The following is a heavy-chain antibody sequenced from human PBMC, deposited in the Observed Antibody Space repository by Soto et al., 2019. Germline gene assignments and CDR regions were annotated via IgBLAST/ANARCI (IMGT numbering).Heavy chain of an antibody. D-gene: IGHD4-4*01. Sequence: QVQLVQSGAEVKKPGSSVKVSCKASGGTFSSYAISWVRQAPGQGLEWMGGIIPIFGTANYAQKFQGRVTITADESTSTAYMELSSLRSEDTAVYYCARPSDYSTYVFFLDYYYGMDVWGQGTTVTVSS. CDR1: GGTFSSYA. CDR2: IIPIFGTA. V-gene: IGHV1-69*01. J-gene: IGHJ6*02. CDR3: ARPSDYSTYVFFLDYYYGMDV.